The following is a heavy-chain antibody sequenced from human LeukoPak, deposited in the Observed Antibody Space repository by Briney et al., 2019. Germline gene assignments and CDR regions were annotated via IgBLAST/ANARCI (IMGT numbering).Heavy chain of an antibody. D-gene: IGHD2-15*01. CDR2: IYTNETT. V-gene: IGHV4-4*07. CDR3: AKEDIVVVTKYIHYGMDV. Sequence: SETLSLTCIVSGGSDRNYYWTWIRPPAGKGLQWIGRIYTNETTNYSPSLKSRVTMSVDMSKNQFSLKLTSVTAADTAVYYCAKEDIVVVTKYIHYGMDVWGQGTTVTVSS. J-gene: IGHJ6*02. CDR1: GGSDRNYY.